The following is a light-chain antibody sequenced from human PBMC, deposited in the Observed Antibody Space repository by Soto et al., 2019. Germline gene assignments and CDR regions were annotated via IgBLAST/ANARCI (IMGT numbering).Light chain of an antibody. CDR1: QSVSSN. V-gene: IGKV3-15*01. CDR3: QQYNNWPPA. J-gene: IGKJ2*01. Sequence: EIVMTQSPATLSVSPGERATLSCRASQSVSSNLAWYQQKPGQAPRLLIYGASTRATGIPARFRGSGSGTEFTLTISSLQSEDFAVYYCQQYNNWPPAFGQGTKLEIK. CDR2: GAS.